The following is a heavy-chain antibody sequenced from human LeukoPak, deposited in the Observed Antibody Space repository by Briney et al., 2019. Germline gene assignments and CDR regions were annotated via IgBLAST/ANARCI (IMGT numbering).Heavy chain of an antibody. CDR3: AKDVSSGSYYMEPDAFDI. V-gene: IGHV3-7*01. CDR2: IKQDGSET. CDR1: RFTLSNYW. J-gene: IGHJ3*02. Sequence: GGSLRLSCAASRFTLSNYWMSWVRQAPGKGLEWVTNIKQDGSETYYVDSVKGRFTISRDNAKNSLSLQMNSLRAEDTAVYYCAKDVSSGSYYMEPDAFDIWGQGTMVTVSS. D-gene: IGHD3-10*01.